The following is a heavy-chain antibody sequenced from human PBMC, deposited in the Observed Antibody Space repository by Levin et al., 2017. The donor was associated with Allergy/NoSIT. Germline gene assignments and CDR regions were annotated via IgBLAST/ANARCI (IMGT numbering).Heavy chain of an antibody. CDR2: ISGSGDST. CDR1: GFTFSSYA. Sequence: GGSLRLSCAASGFTFSSYAMSWVRQPPGKGLEWVSAISGSGDSTYYADSVKGRFTISRDNSKNTLYLQMNSLRVEDTAVYYCASDYADYGGFFDYWGQGTLVTVSS. V-gene: IGHV3-23*01. D-gene: IGHD4-17*01. CDR3: ASDYADYGGFFDY. J-gene: IGHJ4*02.